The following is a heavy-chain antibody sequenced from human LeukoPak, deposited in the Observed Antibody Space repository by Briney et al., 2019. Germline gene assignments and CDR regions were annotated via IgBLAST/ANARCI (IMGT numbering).Heavy chain of an antibody. J-gene: IGHJ6*03. D-gene: IGHD5-12*01. CDR2: ISYDGSNK. CDR3: AKEDIVATIYYYYYMDV. V-gene: IGHV3-30*18. Sequence: GGSLRLSCAASGFTFSSYGMHWVRQAPGKGLEWVAVISYDGSNKYYADSVKGRFTISRDNSKNTLYLQMNSLRAEDTAVYYCAKEDIVATIYYYYYMDVWGKGTTVTISS. CDR1: GFTFSSYG.